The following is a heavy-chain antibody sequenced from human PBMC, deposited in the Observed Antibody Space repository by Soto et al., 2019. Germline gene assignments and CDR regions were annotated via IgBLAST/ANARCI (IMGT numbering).Heavy chain of an antibody. Sequence: PSEPLDLTCAVYGGSFSGYYWGWIRQPPGKGLEWIGEINHSGSTNYNPSLKSRVTISVDTSKNQFSLKLSSVTAADTAVYYCALSQASTYYDFWGGYYTDYYYGMDVWGQGTTVTVSS. V-gene: IGHV4-34*01. J-gene: IGHJ6*02. CDR1: GGSFSGYY. CDR3: ALSQASTYYDFWGGYYTDYYYGMDV. CDR2: INHSGST. D-gene: IGHD3-3*01.